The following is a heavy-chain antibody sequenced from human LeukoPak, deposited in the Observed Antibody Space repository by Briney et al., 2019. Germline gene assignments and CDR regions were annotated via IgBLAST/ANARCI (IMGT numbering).Heavy chain of an antibody. D-gene: IGHD3-22*01. CDR2: INPSGGST. V-gene: IGHV1-46*03. CDR1: GYTFTSYY. CDR3: ARGYGADSSGYYYRGWGLDY. Sequence: GASVKVSCKASGYTFTSYYMHWVRQAPGQGLEWMGIINPSGGSTSYAQKFQGRVTMTRDTSTSTVYMELSSLRSEDTAVYYCARGYGADSSGYYYRGWGLDYWGQGTLVTVS. J-gene: IGHJ4*02.